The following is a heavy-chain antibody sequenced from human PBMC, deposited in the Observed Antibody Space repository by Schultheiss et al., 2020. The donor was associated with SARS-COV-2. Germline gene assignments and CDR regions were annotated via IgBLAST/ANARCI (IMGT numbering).Heavy chain of an antibody. V-gene: IGHV3-64D*06. D-gene: IGHD2-15*01. Sequence: GGSLRLSCSASGFTFSSYAMHWVRQAPGKGLEYVSAISSNGGSTYYADSVKGRFTISRDNSKNTLYLQMSRLRAEDTAVYYCVKDPTRVYCSGGNCYDPDYWGQGTLVTVSS. CDR3: VKDPTRVYCSGGNCYDPDY. CDR1: GFTFSSYA. J-gene: IGHJ4*02. CDR2: ISSNGGST.